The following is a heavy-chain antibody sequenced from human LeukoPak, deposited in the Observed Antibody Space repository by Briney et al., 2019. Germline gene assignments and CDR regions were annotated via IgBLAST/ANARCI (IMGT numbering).Heavy chain of an antibody. D-gene: IGHD4-11*01. V-gene: IGHV3-23*01. CDR1: GFTSSSYA. CDR3: AKVRTTVTYYYYYYMDV. J-gene: IGHJ6*03. CDR2: ISGSGGST. Sequence: GGSLRLSCAASGFTSSSYAMSWVRQAPGKGLEWVSAISGSGGSTYFADSVKGRFTISRDNSKNTLYLQMNSLRAEDTAVYYCAKVRTTVTYYYYYYMDVWGKGTTVTVSS.